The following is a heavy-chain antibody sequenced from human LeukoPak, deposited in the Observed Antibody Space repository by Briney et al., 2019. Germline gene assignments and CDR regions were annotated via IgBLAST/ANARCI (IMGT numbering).Heavy chain of an antibody. CDR1: GLTFSSHS. V-gene: IGHV3-48*04. J-gene: IGHJ2*01. CDR3: AKDPGVTTVPKGYFDL. D-gene: IGHD4-17*01. Sequence: PGGSLRLSCAASGLTFSSHSMNWVRQAPGKGLEWVSYISSGSSTIYYADSVKGRFTISRDNAKNSLYLQMNSLRAEDTAVYYCAKDPGVTTVPKGYFDLWGRGTLVTVSS. CDR2: ISSGSSTI.